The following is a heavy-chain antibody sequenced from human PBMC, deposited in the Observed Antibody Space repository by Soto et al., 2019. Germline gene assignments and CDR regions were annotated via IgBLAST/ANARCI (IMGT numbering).Heavy chain of an antibody. CDR3: ARVRAYCTNGVCSDPFDY. V-gene: IGHV3-21*01. D-gene: IGHD2-8*01. CDR2: ISSSSSYI. J-gene: IGHJ4*02. Sequence: GGSLRLSCAASGFTFSSYSMNWVRQAPGKGLEWVSSISSSSSYIYYADSVKGRFTISRDNAKSSLYLQMNSLRAEDTAVYYCARVRAYCTNGVCSDPFDYWGQGTLVTVSS. CDR1: GFTFSSYS.